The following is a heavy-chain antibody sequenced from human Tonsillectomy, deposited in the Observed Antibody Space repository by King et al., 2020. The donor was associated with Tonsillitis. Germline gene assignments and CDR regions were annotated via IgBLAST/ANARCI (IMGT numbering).Heavy chain of an antibody. CDR1: GFSLSTSGMC. J-gene: IGHJ2*01. Sequence: TLKESGPALVKPTQTLTLTCTFSGFSLSTSGMCVSWIRQPPGKALEWLALIDWDDDKYYSTSLKTRLTISKDTSKNQVVLTMTNMDPVDTATYYCARAPCSGSRYWYFDLWGRGTLVTVSS. D-gene: IGHD1-26*01. CDR3: ARAPCSGSRYWYFDL. V-gene: IGHV2-70*01. CDR2: IDWDDDK.